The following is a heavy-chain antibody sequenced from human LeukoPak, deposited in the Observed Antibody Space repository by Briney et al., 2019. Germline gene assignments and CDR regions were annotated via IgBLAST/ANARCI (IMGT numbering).Heavy chain of an antibody. Sequence: ASVKVSCKTSGYTFTSYGISWVRQAPGQGLEWMGWISAYNGNAHSAQKLQGRVTMTTDTSTSTAYMELRSLRSDDTAVYYCAREEGNYYDSSGYLVRPYYYYMDVWGKGTTVTVSS. J-gene: IGHJ6*03. D-gene: IGHD3-22*01. CDR2: ISAYNGNA. CDR1: GYTFTSYG. V-gene: IGHV1-18*01. CDR3: AREEGNYYDSSGYLVRPYYYYMDV.